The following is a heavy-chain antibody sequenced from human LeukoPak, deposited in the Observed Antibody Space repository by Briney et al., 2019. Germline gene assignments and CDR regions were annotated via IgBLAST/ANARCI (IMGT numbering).Heavy chain of an antibody. CDR3: ARCITMVRGVIRPPDY. CDR1: GGSINNNHYY. J-gene: IGHJ4*02. D-gene: IGHD3-10*01. V-gene: IGHV4-39*01. CDR2: IYYGGST. Sequence: PSETLSLTCAVSGGSINNNHYYWGWIRQPPGKGLEWIGSIYYGGSTFYNPSLKSRVTISVDTSKNQFSLKLTSVTAADTAVYYCARCITMVRGVIRPPDYWGQGTLVTVSS.